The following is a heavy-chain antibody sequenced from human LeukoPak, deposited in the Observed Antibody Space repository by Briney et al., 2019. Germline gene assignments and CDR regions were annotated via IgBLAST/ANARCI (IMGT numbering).Heavy chain of an antibody. V-gene: IGHV4-30-2*01. CDR3: ARAPGYCSSTSSYAEYFQH. D-gene: IGHD2-2*01. Sequence: SETLSLTCAVSGGSVSSGGYSWSWIRQPPGEGLEWIGYIYHSGSTYYNPSLKSRVTISVDRSKNQFSLKLSSVTAADTAVYYCARAPGYCSSTSSYAEYFQHWGQGTLVTVSS. CDR1: GGSVSSGGYS. J-gene: IGHJ1*01. CDR2: IYHSGST.